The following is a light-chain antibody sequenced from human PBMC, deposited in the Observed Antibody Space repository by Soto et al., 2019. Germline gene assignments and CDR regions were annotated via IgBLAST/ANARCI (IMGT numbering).Light chain of an antibody. J-gene: IGLJ1*01. CDR1: SRDVCGYDW. V-gene: IGLV2-8*01. CDR2: EVD. CDR3: SSYTSXSTL. Sequence: QSFLTQPPSASGSPVQSVTISCTGTSRDVCGYDWFSWYQHHPGKVPKLLIYEVDKRPSGVPDRFSGSKSGNTASLKFSGLQAEDDADYYRSSYTSXSTLLGTGTNFXV.